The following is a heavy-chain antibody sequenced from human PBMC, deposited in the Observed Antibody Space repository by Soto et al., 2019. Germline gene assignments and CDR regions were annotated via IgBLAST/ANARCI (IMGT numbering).Heavy chain of an antibody. V-gene: IGHV4-30-2*01. CDR2: IFPSGTT. Sequence: PSETLSLTCGVSGGSLSGATYSWNWLRQPPGKGLDWIGYIFPSGTTYYNSALKRRVTFSIDVSKNQFSLSLRSLTAADTAVYYCARSREFDYWSQGTLVTVSS. CDR3: ARSREFDY. J-gene: IGHJ4*02. CDR1: GGSLSGATYS.